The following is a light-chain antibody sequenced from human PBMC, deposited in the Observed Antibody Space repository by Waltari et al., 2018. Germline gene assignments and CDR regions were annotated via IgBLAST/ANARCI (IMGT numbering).Light chain of an antibody. Sequence: QAALTQPPSMSGSPGQSVTISCTGPSSHIGGFNHVSWYQQHPGKAPKLMIYAVNQRPSGVSVRFSGSKSGNTASLTISGLQVEDEADYYCSSYAGSNTGLFGGGTRLTVL. CDR3: SSYAGSNTGL. V-gene: IGLV2-11*01. CDR2: AVN. CDR1: SSHIGGFNH. J-gene: IGLJ2*01.